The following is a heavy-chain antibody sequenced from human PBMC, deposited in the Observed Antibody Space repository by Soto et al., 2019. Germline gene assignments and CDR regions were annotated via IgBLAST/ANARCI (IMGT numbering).Heavy chain of an antibody. CDR3: AKMEIYYYGMDV. J-gene: IGHJ6*02. Sequence: AGGSLGLSCAASGFTFSSYGMHWVRQAPGKGLEWVAVISYDGSNKYYADSVKGRFTISRDNSKNTLYLQMNSLRAEDTAVYYCAKMEIYYYGMDVWGQGTTVTVSS. D-gene: IGHD3-3*01. V-gene: IGHV3-30*18. CDR1: GFTFSSYG. CDR2: ISYDGSNK.